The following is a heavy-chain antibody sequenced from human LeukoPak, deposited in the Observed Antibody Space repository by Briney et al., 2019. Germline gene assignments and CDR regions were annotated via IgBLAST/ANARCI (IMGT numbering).Heavy chain of an antibody. CDR2: ISVSGFST. CDR3: AGSTTGMYSFDY. J-gene: IGHJ4*02. Sequence: PGGSLRLSCAASGFTFSAYAMNWVRQAPGKGLEWVSVISVSGFSTYYADSVKGRFTISRDKSQNTVYLQMNSLRAEDTAVYFCAGSTTGMYSFDYWGQGILVTVSS. D-gene: IGHD2-2*01. V-gene: IGHV3-23*01. CDR1: GFTFSAYA.